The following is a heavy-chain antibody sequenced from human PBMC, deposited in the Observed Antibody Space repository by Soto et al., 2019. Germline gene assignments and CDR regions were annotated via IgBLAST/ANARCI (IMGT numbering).Heavy chain of an antibody. Sequence: EVQLVESGGGLVQRGGSLRLSCAASGSIFSNYWMSWVRQAPGKGLEWLANINKDGSEKYYVDSVKGRFTISRDNAQSSICWRMIGLRVEDTAVYYCARGGGSVAECERWGQGTLVTVSS. CDR2: INKDGSEK. D-gene: IGHD2-15*01. J-gene: IGHJ4*02. CDR1: GSIFSNYW. V-gene: IGHV3-7*01. CDR3: ARGGGSVAECER.